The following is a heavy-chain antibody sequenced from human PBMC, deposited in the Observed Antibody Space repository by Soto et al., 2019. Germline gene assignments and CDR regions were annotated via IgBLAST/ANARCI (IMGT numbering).Heavy chain of an antibody. CDR2: INSDGSGT. V-gene: IGHV3-74*01. CDR3: SRDDEGYKMGY. CDR1: GFTFSNYW. D-gene: IGHD2-8*01. Sequence: EVQLVESGGGLVQPGGSLRLSCAASGFTFSNYWMDWVRQAPGKGLVWVSRINSDGSGTRYADSATGRFTIFRDNAKNTLYLQMNSLRAEDTAVYYCSRDDEGYKMGYWGQGTLVAVSS. J-gene: IGHJ4*02.